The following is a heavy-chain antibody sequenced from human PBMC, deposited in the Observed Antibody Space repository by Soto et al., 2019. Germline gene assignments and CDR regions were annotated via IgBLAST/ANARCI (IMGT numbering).Heavy chain of an antibody. Sequence: ASVKVSCKASGGTFSSYAISWVRQAPGQGLEWMGGIIPIFGTANYAQKFQGRVTITADESTSTAYTELSSLRSEDTAVYYCARDRAYGSGSYVVDYWGQGTLVTVSS. CDR3: ARDRAYGSGSYVVDY. V-gene: IGHV1-69*13. J-gene: IGHJ4*02. CDR2: IIPIFGTA. D-gene: IGHD3-10*01. CDR1: GGTFSSYA.